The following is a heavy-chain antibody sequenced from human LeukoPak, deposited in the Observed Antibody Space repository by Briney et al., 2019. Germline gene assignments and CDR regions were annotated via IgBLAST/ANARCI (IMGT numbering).Heavy chain of an antibody. J-gene: IGHJ4*02. CDR2: IYSGGST. CDR1: GFTVSSNY. D-gene: IGHD3-10*01. V-gene: IGHV3-53*04. CDR3: AWTVDMVRGPVFDY. Sequence: PGGSLRLSCAASGFTVSSNYMSWVRQAPGKGLEWVSVIYSGGSTYYADSVKGRFTISRHNSKHTLYLQMNSLRAEDAAVYYCAWTVDMVRGPVFDYWGQGTLVTVSS.